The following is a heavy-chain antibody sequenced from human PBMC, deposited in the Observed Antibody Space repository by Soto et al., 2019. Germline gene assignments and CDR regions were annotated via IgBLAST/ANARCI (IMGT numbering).Heavy chain of an antibody. V-gene: IGHV5-51*01. CDR2: IYPGDSDT. Sequence: GESLKISCKVSGYSFTSYWIGWVRQIPGKGLEWMGIIYPGDSDTRYSPSFQGQVTISADKSISTAYLQWSSLKASDTAMYYCARVGGYSVDAFDIWGQGRMVTVSS. CDR1: GYSFTSYW. J-gene: IGHJ3*02. CDR3: ARVGGYSVDAFDI. D-gene: IGHD3-22*01.